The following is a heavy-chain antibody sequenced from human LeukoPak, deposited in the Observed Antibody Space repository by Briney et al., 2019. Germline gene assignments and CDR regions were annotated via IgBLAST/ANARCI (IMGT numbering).Heavy chain of an antibody. CDR1: GFTFSTYA. D-gene: IGHD4-11*01. Sequence: PGGPLRLSCAASGFTFSTYAMSWVRQAPGKGLEWVSAISGSGGSTYYADSVKGRFTISRDNSKNTLYLQINSLRAEDTAVYYWAKGHSGPTVSFVYWGQGTLVTVSA. J-gene: IGHJ4*02. CDR3: AKGHSGPTVSFVY. CDR2: ISGSGGST. V-gene: IGHV3-23*01.